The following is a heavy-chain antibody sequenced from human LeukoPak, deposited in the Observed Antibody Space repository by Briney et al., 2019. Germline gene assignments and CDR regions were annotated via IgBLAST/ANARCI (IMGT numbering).Heavy chain of an antibody. Sequence: GGSLRPSCAASGFTFSSYSMNWVRQAPGKGLEWVSYISSSSSTIYYADSVKGRFTISRDNAKNSLYLQMNSLRAEDTAVYYCARGWGTVTTPPGYWGQGTLVTVSS. V-gene: IGHV3-48*04. J-gene: IGHJ4*02. CDR1: GFTFSSYS. D-gene: IGHD4-17*01. CDR2: ISSSSSTI. CDR3: ARGWGTVTTPPGY.